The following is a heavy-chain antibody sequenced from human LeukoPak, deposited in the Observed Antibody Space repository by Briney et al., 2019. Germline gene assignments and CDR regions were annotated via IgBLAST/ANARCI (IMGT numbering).Heavy chain of an antibody. V-gene: IGHV4-59*01. CDR2: MYYSGSA. Sequence: SETPSLTCAVSGGSISSFYWSWYQQPPGKGLEWVGSMYYSGSANYNPALKSRVTISVDTSENQFSLKLSSVTAADTAVYYCARGGSVWKFDYWGQGTLVTVSS. D-gene: IGHD6-19*01. J-gene: IGHJ4*02. CDR1: GGSISSFY. CDR3: ARGGSVWKFDY.